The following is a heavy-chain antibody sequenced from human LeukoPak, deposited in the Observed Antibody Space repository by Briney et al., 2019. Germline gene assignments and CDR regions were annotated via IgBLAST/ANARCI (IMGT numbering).Heavy chain of an antibody. CDR3: ARGVVVPAAFPYYCDY. CDR1: GESFSGYY. D-gene: IGHD2-2*01. J-gene: IGHJ4*02. Sequence: SETLSLTCAVYGESFSGYYWSWIRQPPGKGLEWIGEINHSGSTNYNPSLKSRVTISVDTSKNQFSLKLSSVTAADTAVYYCARGVVVPAAFPYYCDYWGQGTLVTVSS. V-gene: IGHV4-34*01. CDR2: INHSGST.